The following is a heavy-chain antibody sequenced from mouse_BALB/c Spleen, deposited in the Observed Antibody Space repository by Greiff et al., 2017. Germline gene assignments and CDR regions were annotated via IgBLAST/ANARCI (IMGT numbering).Heavy chain of an antibody. J-gene: IGHJ4*01. CDR3: ARSNYGSSYAMDY. CDR1: GFNIKDTY. Sequence: EVKLVESGAELVKPGASVKLSCTASGFNIKDTYMHWVKQRPEQGLEWIGRIDPANGNTKYDPKFQGKATITADTSSNTAYLQLSSLTSEDTAVYYCARSNYGSSYAMDYWGQGTSVTVSS. D-gene: IGHD1-1*01. CDR2: IDPANGNT. V-gene: IGHV14-3*02.